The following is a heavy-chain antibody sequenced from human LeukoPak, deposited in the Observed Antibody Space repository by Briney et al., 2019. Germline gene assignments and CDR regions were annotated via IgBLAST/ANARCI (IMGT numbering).Heavy chain of an antibody. CDR3: ARLYSSGWFFDY. V-gene: IGHV1-18*01. D-gene: IGHD6-19*01. J-gene: IGHJ4*02. Sequence: ASVKGSCKASGYTFTSYGISWVRQAPGQGLEWMGWISAYNGNTNYAQKLQGRVTMTTDTSTSTAYMELRSLRSDDTAVYYCARLYSSGWFFDYWGQGTLVTVSS. CDR2: ISAYNGNT. CDR1: GYTFTSYG.